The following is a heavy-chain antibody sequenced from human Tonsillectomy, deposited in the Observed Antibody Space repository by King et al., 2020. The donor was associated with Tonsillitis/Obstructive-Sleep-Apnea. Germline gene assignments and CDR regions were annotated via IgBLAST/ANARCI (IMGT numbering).Heavy chain of an antibody. V-gene: IGHV4-39*01. J-gene: IGHJ5*02. CDR1: GGSISSSSYY. D-gene: IGHD3-10*01. CDR2: IYYSGST. Sequence: LQLQESGPGLVKPSETLSLTCTVSGGSISSSSYYWGWIRQPPGKGLEWIGSIYYSGSTYYYPSLKSRVTISVDTSKNQFSLKLSSVTAADTAVYYCARHKGDVLLWFGGWFDPWGQGTLVTVSS. CDR3: ARHKGDVLLWFGGWFDP.